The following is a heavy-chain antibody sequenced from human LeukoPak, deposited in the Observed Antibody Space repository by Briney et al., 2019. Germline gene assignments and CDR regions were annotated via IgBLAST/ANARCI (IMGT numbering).Heavy chain of an antibody. CDR3: AREDPIVY. D-gene: IGHD3-16*02. Sequence: GGSLRLSCAASGFTFSSYNMNWVRQAPGKGLEWVAIVYSNGSAYYADSVKDRFTISTDNSKNTVYLQMNSLRAADTAVYYCAREDPIVYWGQGTLVTVSS. J-gene: IGHJ4*02. CDR1: GFTFSSYN. V-gene: IGHV3-66*03. CDR2: VYSNGSA.